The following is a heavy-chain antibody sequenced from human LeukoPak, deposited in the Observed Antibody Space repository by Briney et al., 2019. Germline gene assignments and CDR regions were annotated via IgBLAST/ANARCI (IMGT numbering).Heavy chain of an antibody. CDR3: ATIVGPTNEGFDP. CDR2: IIPIFGTA. J-gene: IGHJ5*02. Sequence: SVKVSCKASGGTFSSYAISWVRQAPGQGLEWMGRIIPIFGTANYAQKFQGRVTITADKSTSTAYMELSSLRSEDTAVYYCATIVGPTNEGFDPWGQGTLVTVSS. CDR1: GGTFSSYA. V-gene: IGHV1-69*06. D-gene: IGHD1-26*01.